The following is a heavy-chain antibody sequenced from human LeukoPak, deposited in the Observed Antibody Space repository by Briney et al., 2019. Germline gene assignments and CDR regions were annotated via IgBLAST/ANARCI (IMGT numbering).Heavy chain of an antibody. CDR2: TYYRSKWSS. CDR1: GDTVSSKSAA. D-gene: IGHD7-27*01. CDR3: ASSTGATDAFDF. V-gene: IGHV6-1*01. J-gene: IGHJ3*01. Sequence: SQTLSLTCAISGDTVSSKSAAWNWIRQSPSRGLEWLGRTYYRSKWSSGYAESVKSRITINPDTSKNQFSLQLKSVTPEDTAVYYCASSTGATDAFDFWGQGTMVTVSS.